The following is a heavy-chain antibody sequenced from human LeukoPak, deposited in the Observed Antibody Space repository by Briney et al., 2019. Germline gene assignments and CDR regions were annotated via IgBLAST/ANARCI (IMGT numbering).Heavy chain of an antibody. CDR3: ARDQARWGEFDY. CDR2: ISGSGGTI. Sequence: GGSLRLSCAASGFTFSSYAMSWVRQAPGKGLEWVSAISGSGGTIYYADSAKGRFTISRDNAKNSLYLQMNSLRAEDTAVYYCARDQARWGEFDYWGQGTLVTVSS. D-gene: IGHD5-24*01. CDR1: GFTFSSYA. J-gene: IGHJ4*02. V-gene: IGHV3-23*01.